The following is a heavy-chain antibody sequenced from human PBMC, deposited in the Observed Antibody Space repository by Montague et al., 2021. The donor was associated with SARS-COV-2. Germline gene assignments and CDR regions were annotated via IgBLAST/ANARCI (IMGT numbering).Heavy chain of an antibody. CDR2: INQSGST. V-gene: IGHV4-34*01. Sequence: SETLSLTCAVYGGSFSVHYWTWIRQPPGKGLEWIGQINQSGSTKYNPSLKSRVTISIDTSKNQFSLKMTSMTAADTGVYYCARYRRRFAEIHDTYYDYGLNVWGQGTTVTVFS. J-gene: IGHJ6*02. D-gene: IGHD3-10*01. CDR3: ARYRRRFAEIHDTYYDYGLNV. CDR1: GGSFSVHY.